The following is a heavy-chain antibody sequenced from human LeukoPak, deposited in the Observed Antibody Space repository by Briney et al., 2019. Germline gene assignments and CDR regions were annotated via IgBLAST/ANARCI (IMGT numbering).Heavy chain of an antibody. V-gene: IGHV1-3*03. Sequence: ASVKVSCKASGYTFTNYAMHWVRQAPGQRLEWMGWINAGNGNTKYSQEFQGRVTITRDTSASTAYMDLSSLRSEDMAVYYCARGERRQLVGSSEKYFQHWGQSTLVTVSS. D-gene: IGHD6-13*01. CDR3: ARGERRQLVGSSEKYFQH. CDR1: GYTFTNYA. CDR2: INAGNGNT. J-gene: IGHJ1*01.